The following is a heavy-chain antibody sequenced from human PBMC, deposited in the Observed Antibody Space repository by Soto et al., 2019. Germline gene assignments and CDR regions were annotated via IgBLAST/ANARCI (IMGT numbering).Heavy chain of an antibody. J-gene: IGHJ4*02. CDR2: VYYTGGS. Sequence: PSENLSLTCSVPGGSINSCDYYWSWTRHPPGKGLEWIAYVYYTGGSYYNPSLKSRATISVDTSKNQFSLKVSSVTATDTAVYYCARDYRSGYDNWGQGMLVTVSS. D-gene: IGHD6-19*01. CDR3: ARDYRSGYDN. CDR1: GGSINSCDYY. V-gene: IGHV4-30-4*01.